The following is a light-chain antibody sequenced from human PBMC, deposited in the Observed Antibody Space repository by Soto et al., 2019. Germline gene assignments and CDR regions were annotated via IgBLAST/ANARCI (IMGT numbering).Light chain of an antibody. Sequence: EIVLTQSPGTLSLSPGERATLSCRASQTISSSYLAWYQHKPGQAPRLLIYGASNRAAGIPDRFSGSGSGTDFTLTISRLEPEDFAVYYCQHYCSSPRNFGPGTKVEIK. CDR2: GAS. CDR3: QHYCSSPRN. V-gene: IGKV3-20*01. CDR1: QTISSSY. J-gene: IGKJ4*01.